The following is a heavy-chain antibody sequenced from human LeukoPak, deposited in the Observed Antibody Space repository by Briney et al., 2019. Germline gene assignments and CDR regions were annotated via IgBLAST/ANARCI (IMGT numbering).Heavy chain of an antibody. CDR1: GGSFSGYY. CDR3: ARGAAAAGYYYYYMDV. V-gene: IGHV4-34*01. Sequence: ASETLSLTCAVYGGSFSGYYWSWIRQPPGKGLEWIGEINHSGSTNYNPSLKSRVTISVDRSKNQFSLKLSSVTAADTAVYYCARGAAAAGYYYYYMDVWGKGTTVTVSS. CDR2: INHSGST. J-gene: IGHJ6*03. D-gene: IGHD6-13*01.